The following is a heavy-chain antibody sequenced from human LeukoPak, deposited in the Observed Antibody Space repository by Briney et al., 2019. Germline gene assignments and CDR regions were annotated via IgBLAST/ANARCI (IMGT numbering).Heavy chain of an antibody. J-gene: IGHJ5*02. CDR2: INPSNGDT. CDR1: GYIFTGYY. V-gene: IGHV1-2*02. CDR3: AIGPDYGSGA. Sequence: GASVKVSCKASGYIFTGYYMHWVRQAPGQGLEWMGWINPSNGDTKYAQNFQGSVTMTRDTSISTAYMELRSLRSNDTAVYYCAIGPDYGSGAWGQGTLVTVSS. D-gene: IGHD3-10*01.